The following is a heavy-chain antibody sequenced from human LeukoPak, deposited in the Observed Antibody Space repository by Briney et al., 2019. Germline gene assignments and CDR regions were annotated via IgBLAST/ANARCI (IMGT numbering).Heavy chain of an antibody. J-gene: IGHJ4*02. CDR2: INHSGST. V-gene: IGHV4-34*01. CDR1: GGSFSGYY. Sequence: SETLSLTCAVYGGSFSGYYWSWIRQPPGKGLEWIGEINHSGSTNYNPSLKSRVTISVDTSKNQFSLKLSSVTAADTAVYYCGREDYGDYGFDYWGQGTLVTVSS. D-gene: IGHD4-17*01. CDR3: GREDYGDYGFDY.